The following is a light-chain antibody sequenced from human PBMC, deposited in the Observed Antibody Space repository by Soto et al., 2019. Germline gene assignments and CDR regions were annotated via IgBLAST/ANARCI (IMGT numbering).Light chain of an antibody. CDR2: DAS. Sequence: DLVMTQSPPSLSASVGDSVTITCQASEHINNSLKWYQQIPGKAPKLLIYDASNLAAGAPSRFSGSGSGTAFTFAISGLQPDDVATYYCQQYDSLPLTFGGGTMV. V-gene: IGKV1-33*01. CDR1: EHINNS. CDR3: QQYDSLPLT. J-gene: IGKJ4*01.